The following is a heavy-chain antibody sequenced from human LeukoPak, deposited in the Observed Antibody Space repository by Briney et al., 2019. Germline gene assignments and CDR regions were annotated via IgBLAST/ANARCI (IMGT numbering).Heavy chain of an antibody. CDR3: ARHSGLRSPFDP. Sequence: SETLSLTCTVSGGSISTTNYYWGWIRQPPGRDLEWIGSIYSSGNTYYNPSLESRVTISVDTSKNQLSLKLTSATAADTSVYYCARHSGLRSPFDPWGQGTLVNVSS. CDR2: IYSSGNT. J-gene: IGHJ5*02. V-gene: IGHV4-39*01. CDR1: GGSISTTNYY. D-gene: IGHD3-3*01.